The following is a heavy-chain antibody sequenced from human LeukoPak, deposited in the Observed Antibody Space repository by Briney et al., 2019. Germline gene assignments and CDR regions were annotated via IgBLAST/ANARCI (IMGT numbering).Heavy chain of an antibody. V-gene: IGHV4-39*07. D-gene: IGHD2-8*02. Sequence: PSETLSLTCTVSGGSISSSSYYWGWIRQPPGKGLEWIGSIYYSGSTYYNPSLKSRVTISVDTSKNQFSLKLSSVTAADTAVYYCARDEAGGFDYWGQGTLVTVSS. J-gene: IGHJ4*02. CDR1: GGSISSSSYY. CDR2: IYYSGST. CDR3: ARDEAGGFDY.